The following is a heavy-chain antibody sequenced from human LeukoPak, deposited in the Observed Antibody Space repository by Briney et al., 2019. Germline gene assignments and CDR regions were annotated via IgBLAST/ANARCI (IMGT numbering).Heavy chain of an antibody. V-gene: IGHV3-48*02. CDR1: GFIFSSYS. J-gene: IGHJ4*02. CDR2: ISSSSTTI. CDR3: ARTGNLDY. Sequence: PGGSLRLSCAATGFIFSSYSMNWVRQAPGKGLEWVSYISSSSTTIHYADSVKGRFTISRDNAKNSLYLQMHSLRDEDTAVYYCARTGNLDYWGQGTLVTVSS.